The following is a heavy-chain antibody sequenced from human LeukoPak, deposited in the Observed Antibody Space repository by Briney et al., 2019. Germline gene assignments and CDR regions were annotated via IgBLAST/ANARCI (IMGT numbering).Heavy chain of an antibody. Sequence: GGSLRLSCAASGFTVSSKYMSWVRQAPGKGLEWVSVIYSGGSTYYADSVKGRSTISRDNSKNTLYPQMNSLRAEDTAVYYCASCPEHYGVFRRNYFDYWGQGTLVTVSS. CDR2: IYSGGST. D-gene: IGHD4-17*01. V-gene: IGHV3-66*01. CDR3: ASCPEHYGVFRRNYFDY. J-gene: IGHJ4*02. CDR1: GFTVSSKY.